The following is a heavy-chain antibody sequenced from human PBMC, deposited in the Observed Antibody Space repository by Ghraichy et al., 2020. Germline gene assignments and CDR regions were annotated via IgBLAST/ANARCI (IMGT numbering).Heavy chain of an antibody. V-gene: IGHV3-23*01. CDR2: LRDRGGNP. D-gene: IGHD3-10*01. CDR1: GFTFSSFA. CDR3: VKGSSSYRPYYFDY. J-gene: IGHJ4*02. Sequence: GGSLRLSCAASGFTFSSFAMSWVRQAPGTGLEWVSALRDRGGNPYYADSVKGRFTISRDNSKYTLYLQLNNLRAEDTAVYYCVKGSSSYRPYYFDYWGQGTPVTVSS.